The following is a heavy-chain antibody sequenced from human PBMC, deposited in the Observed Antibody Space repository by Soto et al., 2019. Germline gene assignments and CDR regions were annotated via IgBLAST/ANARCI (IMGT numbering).Heavy chain of an antibody. J-gene: IGHJ4*02. CDR2: ISAYNGNT. Sequence: GASVKVSCKASGYTFTSYGISWVRQAPGQGLEWMGWISAYNGNTNYAQKLQGRVTMTTDTSTSTAYMELRSLRSDDTAVYYCARDSWRYCSSTSCYYIDYWGQGTLVTVS. V-gene: IGHV1-18*01. CDR3: ARDSWRYCSSTSCYYIDY. CDR1: GYTFTSYG. D-gene: IGHD2-2*01.